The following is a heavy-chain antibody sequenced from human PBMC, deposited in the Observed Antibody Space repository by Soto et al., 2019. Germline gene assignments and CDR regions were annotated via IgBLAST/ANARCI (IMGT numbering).Heavy chain of an antibody. D-gene: IGHD3-22*01. CDR2: ISASGGTA. CDR1: GFMFSSYA. J-gene: IGHJ5*01. V-gene: IGHV3-23*01. CDR3: AKLTYPSDSTGYYYERVSGWIDS. Sequence: EVQLLESGGGLIQPGGSLRLSCAASGFMFSSYAMSWVRQAPGKGLEWVSSISASGGTANLADSVEGRCTISRDNSKSTLYLQMNSLRAEVTAVYYCAKLTYPSDSTGYYYERVSGWIDSWGQGTLVTVSS.